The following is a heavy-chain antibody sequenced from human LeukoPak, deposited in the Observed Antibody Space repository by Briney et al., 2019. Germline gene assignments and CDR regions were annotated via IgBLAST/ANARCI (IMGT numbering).Heavy chain of an antibody. Sequence: SETLSLTCTVSGGSISSGGYYWSWIRQPPGKGLEWIGYIYHSGSTNYNPSLKSRVTISVDASKNRFSLELSSVTAADTAVYFCARLDYYYGSGSFHSHWGQGTLVTVSS. CDR3: ARLDYYYGSGSFHSH. D-gene: IGHD3-10*01. CDR1: GGSISSGGYY. CDR2: IYHSGST. V-gene: IGHV4-30-2*01. J-gene: IGHJ4*02.